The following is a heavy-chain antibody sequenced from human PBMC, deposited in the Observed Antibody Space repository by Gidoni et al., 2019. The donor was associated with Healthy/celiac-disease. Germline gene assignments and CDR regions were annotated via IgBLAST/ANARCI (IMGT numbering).Heavy chain of an antibody. D-gene: IGHD5-12*01. V-gene: IGHV1-69*01. Sequence: QVQLVQSGAEVKKPGSSVKVSCKASGGTFSSYAISWVRQAPGQGLEWMGGIIPIFGTANYAQKFQGRVTITADESTSTAYMELSSLRSEDTAVYYCARRAEMATIRSANKGGFDYWGQGTLVTVSS. CDR2: IIPIFGTA. CDR3: ARRAEMATIRSANKGGFDY. J-gene: IGHJ4*02. CDR1: GGTFSSYA.